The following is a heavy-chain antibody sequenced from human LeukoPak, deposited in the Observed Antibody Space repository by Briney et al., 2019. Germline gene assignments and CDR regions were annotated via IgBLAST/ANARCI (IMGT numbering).Heavy chain of an antibody. Sequence: ASVKVSCKATGYTFTDYYLHWVRQAPGQGLEWLAWISPNSGGTNYAQKFQGRVTLTRDTSITTAYMELNRLRSDDTAIYYCARGRDSGSRTYYFDYWGQGTLVTVSS. CDR1: GYTFTDYY. CDR3: ARGRDSGSRTYYFDY. CDR2: ISPNSGGT. J-gene: IGHJ4*02. D-gene: IGHD1-26*01. V-gene: IGHV1-2*02.